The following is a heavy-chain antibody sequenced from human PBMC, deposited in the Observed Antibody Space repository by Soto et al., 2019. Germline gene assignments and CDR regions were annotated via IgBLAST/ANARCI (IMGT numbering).Heavy chain of an antibody. CDR2: ITQDGSEQ. V-gene: IGHV3-7*01. CDR3: ARDGRITIFGVVIRGNSYGMDV. J-gene: IGHJ6*02. D-gene: IGHD3-3*01. Sequence: VGSLRLSCAASGFTFSSYWMSWARPASGKGLQSVPHITQDGSEQYYVDSVKGRFTISRDNAKNTLSLQMNSLRAEDTAVYYCARDGRITIFGVVIRGNSYGMDVWGQGTTVTVSS. CDR1: GFTFSSYW.